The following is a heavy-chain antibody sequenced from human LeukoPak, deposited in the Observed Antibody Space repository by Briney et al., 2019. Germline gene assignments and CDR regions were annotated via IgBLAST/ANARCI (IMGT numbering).Heavy chain of an antibody. D-gene: IGHD2-15*01. Sequence: GGSLRLSCAASGFTFSSYSMNWVRQAPGKGLEWVSYISSSSSTIYYADSVKGRFTISRDNAKNSLYLQMNSLRAEVTAVYYCAREVVVVVAYYYGMDVWGQGTTVTVSS. V-gene: IGHV3-48*01. CDR3: AREVVVVVAYYYGMDV. CDR1: GFTFSSYS. J-gene: IGHJ6*02. CDR2: ISSSSSTI.